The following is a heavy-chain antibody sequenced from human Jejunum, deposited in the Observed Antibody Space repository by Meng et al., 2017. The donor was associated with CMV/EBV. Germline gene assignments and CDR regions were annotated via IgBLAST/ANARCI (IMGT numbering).Heavy chain of an antibody. D-gene: IGHD3-22*01. CDR1: FSNYF. V-gene: IGHV3-53*01. Sequence: FSNYFMTWVRQAPGKGLEWLSTIYSGDLAYYADSVRGRFTISTDNLKNIVYLQMNSLSAEDTAVYYCASRSKYDSSVYYYMAYDVWGQGTKVTVSS. CDR2: IYSGDLA. CDR3: ASRSKYDSSVYYYMAYDV. J-gene: IGHJ3*01.